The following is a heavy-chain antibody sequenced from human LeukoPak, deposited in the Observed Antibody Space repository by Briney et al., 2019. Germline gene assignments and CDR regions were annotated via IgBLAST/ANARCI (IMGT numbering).Heavy chain of an antibody. CDR2: INTKSGET. V-gene: IGHV1-2*02. Sequence: GASVKDSCKASGYTFTAYYMHWVRQAPGQGLEWMGWINTKSGETNSAQKIQGRVTMTRDTSISTAYMEPSRLRPDDTAVYYCARDRSSGWYAAGYYLDSWGQGTRGTVSS. CDR3: ARDRSSGWYAAGYYLDS. D-gene: IGHD6-19*01. CDR1: GYTFTAYY. J-gene: IGHJ4*02.